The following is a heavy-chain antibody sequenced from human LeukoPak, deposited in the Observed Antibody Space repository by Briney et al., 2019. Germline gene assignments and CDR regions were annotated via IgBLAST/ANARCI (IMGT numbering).Heavy chain of an antibody. CDR2: INSDGSST. V-gene: IGHV3-74*01. J-gene: IGHJ6*03. Sequence: GGSLRLSCAASGFTFSSYWMHWVRQAPGKGLAWVSRINSDGSSTSYADSVKGRFTISRDNAKNTLYLQMNSLRAEDTAVYYCASLGHAGYYDFWSGYYMPYYMDVWGKGTTVTVSS. D-gene: IGHD3-3*01. CDR3: ASLGHAGYYDFWSGYYMPYYMDV. CDR1: GFTFSSYW.